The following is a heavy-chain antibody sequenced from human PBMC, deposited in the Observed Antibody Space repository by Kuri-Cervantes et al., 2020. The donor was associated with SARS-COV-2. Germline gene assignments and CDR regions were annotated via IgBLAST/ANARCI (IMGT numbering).Heavy chain of an antibody. CDR3: AKAPGIYSSSWYELDY. V-gene: IGHV3-53*05. J-gene: IGHJ4*02. Sequence: GESLKISCAASGFTVSSNYMSWVRQAPGKGLEWVSVIYSGGSTYYADSVKGRFTISRDNSKNTLYLQMNSLRAEDTAVYYCAKAPGIYSSSWYELDYWGQGTPVTVSS. D-gene: IGHD6-13*01. CDR2: IYSGGST. CDR1: GFTVSSNY.